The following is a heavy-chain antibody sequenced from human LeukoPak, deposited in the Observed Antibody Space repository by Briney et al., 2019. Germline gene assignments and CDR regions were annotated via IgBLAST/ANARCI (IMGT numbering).Heavy chain of an antibody. CDR2: ISYDGSNE. Sequence: GRSLRLSCAASGFTFSSYGMHWVRQAPGKGLEWVAVISYDGSNEYYADSVKDRLTISRDNSNNTLYLQMNSLRAEDTAVYYCAKDRGYSYGYVDHWGQGTLVTVSS. CDR3: AKDRGYSYGYVDH. V-gene: IGHV3-30*18. D-gene: IGHD5-18*01. CDR1: GFTFSSYG. J-gene: IGHJ5*02.